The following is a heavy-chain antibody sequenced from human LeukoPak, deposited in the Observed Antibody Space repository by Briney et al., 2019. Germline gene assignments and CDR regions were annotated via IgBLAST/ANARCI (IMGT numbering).Heavy chain of an antibody. J-gene: IGHJ4*02. D-gene: IGHD2-8*02. Sequence: GGSLRLSCAASGFTFSNYNMNWVRQAPGRGLEWVSYISGGSRTIYYADSVKGRFTISRDNSKNTLYLQMNSLRAEDTAVYYCAKAEYCTGARCYSAAFAYWGQGTLVTVSS. V-gene: IGHV3-48*04. CDR1: GFTFSNYN. CDR3: AKAEYCTGARCYSAAFAY. CDR2: ISGGSRTI.